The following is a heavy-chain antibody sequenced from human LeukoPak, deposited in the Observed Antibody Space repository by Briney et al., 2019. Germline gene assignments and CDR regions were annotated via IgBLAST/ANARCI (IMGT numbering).Heavy chain of an antibody. CDR1: GFTFSSYS. J-gene: IGHJ5*02. CDR3: ARGTDIVVVPA. D-gene: IGHD2-2*01. CDR2: ISSSSSYI. V-gene: IGHV3-21*01. Sequence: GGPLRLSCAASGFTFSSYSMNWVRQAPGKGLEWVSSISSSSSYIYYADSVKGRFTISRDNAKNSLYLQMNSLRAEDTAVYYCARGTDIVVVPALGQGTLVTVSS.